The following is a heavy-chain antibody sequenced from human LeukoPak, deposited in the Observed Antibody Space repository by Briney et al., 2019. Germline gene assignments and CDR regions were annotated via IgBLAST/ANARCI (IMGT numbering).Heavy chain of an antibody. CDR1: GYPFTGYY. J-gene: IGHJ4*02. CDR3: ARLGDCSSSSCRSFDY. V-gene: IGHV1-2*02. D-gene: IGHD2-2*01. Sequence: ASVKVSFKASGYPFTGYYLHWVRQAPGQGLEWMGWINPNSGFTNYAQKFQGRVTMTMDTSISTASMELSRLISEETAVDYSARLGDCSSSSCRSFDYWGQGTLVIVSS. CDR2: INPNSGFT.